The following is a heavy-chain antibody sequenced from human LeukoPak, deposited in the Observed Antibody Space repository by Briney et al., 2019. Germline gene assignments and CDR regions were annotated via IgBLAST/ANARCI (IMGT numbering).Heavy chain of an antibody. J-gene: IGHJ4*02. V-gene: IGHV4-59*02. D-gene: IGHD4-17*01. Sequence: SETLSLTCTVSGGSVSFDYWSWIRQPPGKGLEWVGSIHHSGSSNYNSSLKSRVTLSLDTSKNQFSLRLSSVTVADTAVYYCTRENGDYAYDHWGQGTLVTVSS. CDR3: TRENGDYAYDH. CDR2: IHHSGSS. CDR1: GGSVSFDY.